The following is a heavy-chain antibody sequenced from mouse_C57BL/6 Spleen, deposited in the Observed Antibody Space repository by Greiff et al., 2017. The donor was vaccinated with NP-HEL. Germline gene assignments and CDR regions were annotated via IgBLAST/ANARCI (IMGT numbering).Heavy chain of an antibody. V-gene: IGHV5-9-1*02. CDR1: GFTFSSYA. CDR2: ISSGGDYI. D-gene: IGHD2-5*01. J-gene: IGHJ3*01. Sequence: EVQLVESGEGLVKPGGSLKLSCAAPGFTFSSYAMSWVRQTPEKRLEWVAYISSGGDYIYYADTVKGRFTISRDNARNTLYLQMSSLKSEDTAMYYCTRGDYYSNSFAYWGQGTLVTVSA. CDR3: TRGDYYSNSFAY.